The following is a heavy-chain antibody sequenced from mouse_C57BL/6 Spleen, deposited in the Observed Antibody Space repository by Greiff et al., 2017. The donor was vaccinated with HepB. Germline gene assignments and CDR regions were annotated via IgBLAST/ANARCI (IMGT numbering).Heavy chain of an antibody. Sequence: VQLQQSGAELARPGASVKMSCKASGYTFTSYTMHWVKQRPGQGLEWIGYINPSSGYTKYNQKFKDKATLTADKSSSTAYMQLSSLTSEDSAVYYCSRGDGGSYGYFDVWGTGTTVTVSS. CDR3: SRGDGGSYGYFDV. J-gene: IGHJ1*03. V-gene: IGHV1-4*01. D-gene: IGHD1-1*02. CDR1: GYTFTSYT. CDR2: INPSSGYT.